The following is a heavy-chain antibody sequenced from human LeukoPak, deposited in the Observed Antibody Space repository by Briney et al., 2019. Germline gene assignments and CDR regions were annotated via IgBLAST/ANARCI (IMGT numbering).Heavy chain of an antibody. D-gene: IGHD3-9*01. V-gene: IGHV3-9*01. CDR1: GFIFNDFG. Sequence: PGRSLRLSCTASGFIFNDFGLHWVRQGPGKGLEWVSGISWNSGSKGYADSVKGRFTISRDNAKNALYLEMNSLRTEDTALYYCAKDTDYYAGLDAWGQGTTVTVSS. J-gene: IGHJ6*02. CDR2: ISWNSGSK. CDR3: AKDTDYYAGLDA.